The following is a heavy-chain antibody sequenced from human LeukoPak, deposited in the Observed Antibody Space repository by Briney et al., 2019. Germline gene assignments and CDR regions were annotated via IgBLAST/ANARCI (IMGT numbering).Heavy chain of an antibody. V-gene: IGHV3-11*01. CDR3: AKDLMVRGADHDAFDI. D-gene: IGHD3-10*01. CDR1: GFTFSDYY. Sequence: GGSLRLSCAASGFTFSDYYMTWIRQAPGKGLEWVSYISGGATTIFYADSVKGRFTISRDNAKNSLYLQMNSLRAEDTALYYCAKDLMVRGADHDAFDIWGQGAMVTVSS. CDR2: ISGGATTI. J-gene: IGHJ3*02.